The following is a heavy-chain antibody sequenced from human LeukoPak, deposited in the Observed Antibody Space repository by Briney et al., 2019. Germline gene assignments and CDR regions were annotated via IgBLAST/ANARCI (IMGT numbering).Heavy chain of an antibody. J-gene: IGHJ3*01. CDR3: TTYNDKDAFNV. CDR2: IRNKPDGGTA. V-gene: IGHV3-15*05. Sequence: PGGSLRLSCAASGYIFSRDWMSWVRQAPGKGLEWVGLIRNKPDGGTADYATPVKGRFTISRDDSKNTLYLRMNSLKTEDTAVYYCTTYNDKDAFNVWGQGTMVTVSS. D-gene: IGHD1-1*01. CDR1: GYIFSRDW.